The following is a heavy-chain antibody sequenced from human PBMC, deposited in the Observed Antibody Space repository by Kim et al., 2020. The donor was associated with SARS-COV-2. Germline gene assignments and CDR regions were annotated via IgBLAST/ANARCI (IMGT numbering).Heavy chain of an antibody. CDR1: GFTFSSYS. D-gene: IGHD3-10*01. Sequence: GGSLRLSCAASGFTFSSYSMNWVRQAPGKGLEWVSSISSSSSYTYYADSVKGRFTISRDNAKNSLYLQMNSLRAEDTAVYYCARDLELWFGELHYGMDV. J-gene: IGHJ6*01. CDR3: ARDLELWFGELHYGMDV. CDR2: ISSSSSYT. V-gene: IGHV3-21*01.